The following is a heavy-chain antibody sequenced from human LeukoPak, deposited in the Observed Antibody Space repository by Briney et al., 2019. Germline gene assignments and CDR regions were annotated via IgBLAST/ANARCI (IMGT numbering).Heavy chain of an antibody. CDR3: ARQGSGWYGGYYFDY. CDR2: IYYSGST. J-gene: IGHJ4*02. D-gene: IGHD6-19*01. V-gene: IGHV4-39*01. Sequence: SETLSLTCTVSGGSISSSSYYWGWIRQPPGKGLEWLGSIYYSGSTYYNPSLKSRVTISVYTSKNQFALKLSSVTAADTAVYYCARQGSGWYGGYYFDYWGQGTLVTVSS. CDR1: GGSISSSSYY.